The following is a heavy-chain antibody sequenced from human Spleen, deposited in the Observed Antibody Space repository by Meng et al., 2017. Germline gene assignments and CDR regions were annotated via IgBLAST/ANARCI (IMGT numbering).Heavy chain of an antibody. CDR3: ASVRVTMVRGVSTWNEFDY. J-gene: IGHJ4*02. CDR2: ISSSGSTI. CDR1: GFTFSDYY. Sequence: GGSLRLSCAASGFTFSDYYMSWIRQAPGKGLEWVSYISSSGSTIYYADSVKGRFTISRDNAKNSLYLQMNSLRAEDTAVYYCASVRVTMVRGVSTWNEFDYWGQGTLVTVSS. D-gene: IGHD3-10*01. V-gene: IGHV3-11*01.